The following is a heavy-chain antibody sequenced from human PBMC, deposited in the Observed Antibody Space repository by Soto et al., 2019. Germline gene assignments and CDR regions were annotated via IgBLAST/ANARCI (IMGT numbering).Heavy chain of an antibody. CDR2: IWYDGTEK. J-gene: IGHJ4*02. CDR1: GFTFSSYG. V-gene: IGHV3-33*03. D-gene: IGHD3-10*01. CDR3: ARGSSGSGSYVDS. Sequence: QVHLVESGGGVVQPGMSLRLSCAASGFTFSSYGMHWVRQTPGKGLEWVALIWYDGTEKFHGDSVKGRFTISRDNSKKTLYLQMNNLIVEDTAVYFCARGSSGSGSYVDSCGQGTLVTVSS.